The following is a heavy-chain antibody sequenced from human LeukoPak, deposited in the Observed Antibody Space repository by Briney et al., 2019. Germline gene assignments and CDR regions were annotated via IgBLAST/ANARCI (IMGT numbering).Heavy chain of an antibody. CDR2: IRYDGSNK. CDR1: GLTFSSYG. D-gene: IGHD3-22*01. J-gene: IGHJ4*02. CDR3: AKTYYYDSSGYYYMGIDY. V-gene: IGHV3-30*02. Sequence: GGSLRLSCAASGLTFSSYGMHWVRQAPGKGLEWVAFIRYDGSNKYYADSVKGRFTISRDNSKNTLYLQMNSLRAEDTAVYYCAKTYYYDSSGYYYMGIDYWGQGTLVTVSS.